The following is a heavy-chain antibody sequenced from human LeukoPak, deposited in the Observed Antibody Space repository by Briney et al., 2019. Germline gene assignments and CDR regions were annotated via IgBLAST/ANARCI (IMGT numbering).Heavy chain of an antibody. CDR2: IYSNGSP. J-gene: IGHJ3*02. D-gene: IGHD3-10*01. V-gene: IGHV4-4*07. CDR1: GGSINRYY. CDR3: ASLDYYGSGSYPSDAFDI. Sequence: SETLSLTCSVSGGSINRYYFSWIRQSAGKGLEWIGRIYSNGSPDYNPSLNSRVTMSVDTSKNQFSLKLSSVTAADTAVYYCASLDYYGSGSYPSDAFDIWGQGTMVTVSS.